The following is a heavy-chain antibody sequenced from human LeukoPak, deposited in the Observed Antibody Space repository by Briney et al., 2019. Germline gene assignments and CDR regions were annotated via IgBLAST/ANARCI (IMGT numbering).Heavy chain of an antibody. Sequence: GGSLRLSCAASGFTFSSYGMHWVRQAPGKGLEWVAVISYDGSNKYYADSVKGRFTISRDNSKNTLYLQMNSLRAEDTAVYYCAFDCSGGSCYNANHYYYYMDVWGKGTTVTVSS. V-gene: IGHV3-30*03. J-gene: IGHJ6*03. CDR2: ISYDGSNK. CDR1: GFTFSSYG. D-gene: IGHD2-15*01. CDR3: AFDCSGGSCYNANHYYYYMDV.